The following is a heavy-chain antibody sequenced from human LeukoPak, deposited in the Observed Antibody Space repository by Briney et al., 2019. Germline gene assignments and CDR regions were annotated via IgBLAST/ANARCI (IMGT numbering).Heavy chain of an antibody. CDR2: MNPNSGNT. CDR3: ARGRSEYYDFWSGYGPPYYYGMDV. J-gene: IGHJ6*02. Sequence: EASVKVSCKASGYTFTSYDINWVRQATGQGLEWMGWMNPNSGNTGYAQKFQGRVTMTRNTSISTAYMELSSLRSEDTAVYYCARGRSEYYDFWSGYGPPYYYGMDVWAKGPRSPSP. D-gene: IGHD3-3*01. V-gene: IGHV1-8*01. CDR1: GYTFTSYD.